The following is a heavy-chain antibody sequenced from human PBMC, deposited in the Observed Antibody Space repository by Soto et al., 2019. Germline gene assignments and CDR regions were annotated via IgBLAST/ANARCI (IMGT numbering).Heavy chain of an antibody. D-gene: IGHD5-12*01. Sequence: GGSLRLSCAASGFTFISYAMNGVRQAPGKGREGGADIQYDERNKYYANSVKGRFPIPRDNSKNPLYLQINSLRAGDTVVYYCAKGGGYNSAWGYYSSGMDVWGKGTTVTVSS. CDR2: IQYDERNK. V-gene: IGHV3-30*18. CDR1: GFTFISYA. CDR3: AKGGGYNSAWGYYSSGMDV. J-gene: IGHJ6*04.